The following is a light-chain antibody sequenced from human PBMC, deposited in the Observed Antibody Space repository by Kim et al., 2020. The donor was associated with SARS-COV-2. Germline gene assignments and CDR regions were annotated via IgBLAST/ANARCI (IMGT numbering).Light chain of an antibody. V-gene: IGLV10-54*01. Sequence: TLASPGIINTVGNEDAAWLRQHQGHPPELLSSGNTDRPSGISERLSASRSGIAACLTITGLQPEDEADYYFSAWDSSLTTWVLGGGTQLTVL. CDR3: SAWDSSLTTWV. J-gene: IGLJ3*02. CDR1: INTVGNED. CDR2: GNT.